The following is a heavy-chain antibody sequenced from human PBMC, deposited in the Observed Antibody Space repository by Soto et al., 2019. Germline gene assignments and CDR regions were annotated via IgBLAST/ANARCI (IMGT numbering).Heavy chain of an antibody. CDR3: AKRGVVLYYYYGMDV. Sequence: PGGSLRLSCAASGFTFSSYAMSWVRQAPGKGREWVSAISGSGGSTYYADSVKGRFTISRDSSKNTLYLQMNSLRAEDTAVYYCAKRGVVLYYYYGMDVWGQGTTVTVSS. CDR2: ISGSGGST. D-gene: IGHD2-15*01. J-gene: IGHJ6*02. CDR1: GFTFSSYA. V-gene: IGHV3-23*01.